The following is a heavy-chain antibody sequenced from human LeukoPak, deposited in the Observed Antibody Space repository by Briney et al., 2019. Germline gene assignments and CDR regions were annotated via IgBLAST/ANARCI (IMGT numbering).Heavy chain of an antibody. CDR3: ARDSDVLDY. V-gene: IGHV3-23*01. CDR2: ISGSGGST. Sequence: GGSLRLSCAASGFTFSSYAMSWVRQAPGKGLEWVSAISGSGGSTYYADSVKGRFTISRDNAKNSLYLQMNSLRAEDTAVYYCARDSDVLDYWGQGTLVTVSS. J-gene: IGHJ4*02. CDR1: GFTFSSYA.